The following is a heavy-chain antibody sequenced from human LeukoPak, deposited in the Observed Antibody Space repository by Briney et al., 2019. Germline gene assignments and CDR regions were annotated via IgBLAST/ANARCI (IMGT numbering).Heavy chain of an antibody. CDR2: IKEDGTET. CDR3: AKEGRSLQTY. V-gene: IGHV3-7*03. J-gene: IGHJ4*02. Sequence: GGSLRLSCAASGFTFSSYAMSWVRLAPGKGLEWAANIKEDGTETYYVDSVKGRFTISRDNAKNSLYLQMNSLRVEDTAVYYCAKEGRSLQTYWGQGTLVTVSS. CDR1: GFTFSSYA. D-gene: IGHD5-24*01.